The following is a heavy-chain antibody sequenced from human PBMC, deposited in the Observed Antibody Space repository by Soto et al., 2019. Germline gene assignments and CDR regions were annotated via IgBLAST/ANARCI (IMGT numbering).Heavy chain of an antibody. CDR3: ARDAECSGGSCYSRGGYFDY. CDR1: GFTFSSYA. Sequence: QVQLVESGGGVVQPGRSLRLSCAASGFTFSSYAMHWVRQAPGKGLEWVAVISYDGSNKYYADSVKGRFTISRDNSKNTLYLQMNSLRAEDTAVYYCARDAECSGGSCYSRGGYFDYWGQGTLVTVSS. J-gene: IGHJ4*02. CDR2: ISYDGSNK. V-gene: IGHV3-30-3*01. D-gene: IGHD2-15*01.